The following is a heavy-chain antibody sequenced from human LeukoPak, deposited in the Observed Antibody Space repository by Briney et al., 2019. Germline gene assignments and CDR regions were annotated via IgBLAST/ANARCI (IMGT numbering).Heavy chain of an antibody. J-gene: IGHJ4*02. D-gene: IGHD3-16*02. Sequence: SETLSLTCTVSGGSISSYYWSWIRQPPGKGLEWIGYIYYSGSTNYNPSPKSRVTISVDTSKNQFSLKLSSVTAADTAVYYCARGIRYDYFDYWGQGTLVTVSS. V-gene: IGHV4-59*01. CDR3: ARGIRYDYFDY. CDR2: IYYSGST. CDR1: GGSISSYY.